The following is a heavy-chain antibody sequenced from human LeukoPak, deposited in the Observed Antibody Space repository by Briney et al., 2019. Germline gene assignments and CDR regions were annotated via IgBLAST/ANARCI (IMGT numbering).Heavy chain of an antibody. CDR2: IYYSGST. J-gene: IGHJ4*02. CDR1: GGSFSGYY. D-gene: IGHD5-24*01. CDR3: AIVEMAIIASMGLFAY. Sequence: PSETLSLTCAVYGGSFSGYYWSWIRQPPGKGLEWIGYIYYSGSTNYNPSLKSRVTISVDTSKNQFSLKLSSVTAADTAVYYCAIVEMAIIASMGLFAYWGQGTLVTVSS. V-gene: IGHV4-59*01.